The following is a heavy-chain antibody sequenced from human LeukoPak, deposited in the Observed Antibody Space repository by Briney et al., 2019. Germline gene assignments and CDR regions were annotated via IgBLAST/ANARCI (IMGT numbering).Heavy chain of an antibody. J-gene: IGHJ4*02. CDR2: IYYSGST. D-gene: IGHD2-2*01. CDR3: ARAIDQLLDFDY. V-gene: IGHV4-31*03. Sequence: SETLSLTCTVSGGSISSGGYYWSWIRQHPGKLLEWIGYIYYSGSTYYNPSLKSRDTISVDTSKNQFSLKLSSVTAADTAVYYCARAIDQLLDFDYWGQGTLVTVSS. CDR1: GGSISSGGYY.